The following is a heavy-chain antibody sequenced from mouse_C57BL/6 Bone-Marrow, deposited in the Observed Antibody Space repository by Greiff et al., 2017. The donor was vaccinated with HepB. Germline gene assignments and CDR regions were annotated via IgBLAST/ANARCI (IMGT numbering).Heavy chain of an antibody. Sequence: EVQLQESGPELVKPGASVKISCKASGYSFTGYYMNWVKQSPEKSLEWIGEINPSTGGTTYNQKFKAKATLTVDKSSSTAYLQLKSLTSEDSAVYYCARGNPFADWGQVTLVTVSA. CDR1: GYSFTGYY. D-gene: IGHD2-1*01. CDR2: INPSTGGT. J-gene: IGHJ3*01. V-gene: IGHV1-42*01. CDR3: ARGNPFAD.